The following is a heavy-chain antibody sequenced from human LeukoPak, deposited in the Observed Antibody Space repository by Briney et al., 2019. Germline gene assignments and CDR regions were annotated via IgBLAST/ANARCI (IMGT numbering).Heavy chain of an antibody. D-gene: IGHD6-19*01. Sequence: SETLSLTCTVSGGSISSSSYYWGWIRQPPGKGPEWIGSIYYSGSTYYNPSLKSRVTISVDTSKNQFSLKLSSVTAADTAVYYCARQRHVRSIAVAGPPDYWGQGTLVTVSS. CDR3: ARQRHVRSIAVAGPPDY. V-gene: IGHV4-39*01. CDR2: IYYSGST. J-gene: IGHJ4*02. CDR1: GGSISSSSYY.